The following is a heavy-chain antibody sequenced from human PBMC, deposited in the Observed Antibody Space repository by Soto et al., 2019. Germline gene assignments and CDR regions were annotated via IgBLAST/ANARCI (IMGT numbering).Heavy chain of an antibody. V-gene: IGHV4-34*01. CDR2: INHSGST. D-gene: IGHD2-2*01. CDR1: GGSFSGYY. CDR3: ARDRVPAVTGY. J-gene: IGHJ4*02. Sequence: QVQLQQWGAGLLKPSETLSLTCAVYGGSFSGYYWSWIRQPPGKGLEWIGEINHSGSTNYNPSLKSRVTISVYTSKNQFSLKLSSVTAADTAVYYCARDRVPAVTGYWGQGTLVTVSS.